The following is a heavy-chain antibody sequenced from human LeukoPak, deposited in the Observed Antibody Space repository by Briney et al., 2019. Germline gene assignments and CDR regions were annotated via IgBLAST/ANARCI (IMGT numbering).Heavy chain of an antibody. Sequence: GASVKVSCKVSGYALTELSMHWVRQAPGKGLEWMGGFDPEDGETIYAQKFQGRVTMTEDTSTDTAYMELSSLRSEDTAVYCCATALYPDCSGGSCLIDYWGQGTLVTVSS. V-gene: IGHV1-24*01. CDR3: ATALYPDCSGGSCLIDY. D-gene: IGHD2-15*01. CDR1: GYALTELS. J-gene: IGHJ4*02. CDR2: FDPEDGET.